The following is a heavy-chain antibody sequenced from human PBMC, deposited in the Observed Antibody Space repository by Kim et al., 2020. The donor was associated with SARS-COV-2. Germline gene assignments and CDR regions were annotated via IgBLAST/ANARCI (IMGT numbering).Heavy chain of an antibody. CDR3: TRECFSSGGGDCLLDY. J-gene: IGHJ4*02. D-gene: IGHD2-21*01. Sequence: SVKGRFTISRDDSKSIAYLQMNSLKTEDTAVYYCTRECFSSGGGDCLLDYWGQGTLVTVSS. V-gene: IGHV3-49*02.